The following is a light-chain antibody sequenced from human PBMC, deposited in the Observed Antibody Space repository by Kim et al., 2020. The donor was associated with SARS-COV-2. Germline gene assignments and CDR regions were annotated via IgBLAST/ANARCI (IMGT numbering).Light chain of an antibody. J-gene: IGLJ3*02. CDR2: LNSDGSH. CDR1: SGRSSYA. Sequence: ASVKLTCTLGSGRSSYAIAWHQQQPGKGPRYVMKLNSDGSHTSGDGIPVRFSGASSGAERYLTISGLQSEDEADYYCQTWGTGTGVFGGGTQLTVL. V-gene: IGLV4-69*01. CDR3: QTWGTGTGV.